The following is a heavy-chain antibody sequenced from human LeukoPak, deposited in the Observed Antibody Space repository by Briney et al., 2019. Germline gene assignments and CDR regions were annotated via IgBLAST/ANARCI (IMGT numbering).Heavy chain of an antibody. D-gene: IGHD3-10*01. V-gene: IGHV4-30-4*01. CDR1: GGSISSGDYY. CDR3: ARGRNYYGSGRQRDPLDY. CDR2: IYYSGST. J-gene: IGHJ4*02. Sequence: SETLSLTCTVPGGSISSGDYYWSWIRQPPGKGLEWIGYIYYSGSTYYNPSLKSRVTISVDTSKNQFSLKLSSVTAADTAVYYCARGRNYYGSGRQRDPLDYWGQGTLVTVSS.